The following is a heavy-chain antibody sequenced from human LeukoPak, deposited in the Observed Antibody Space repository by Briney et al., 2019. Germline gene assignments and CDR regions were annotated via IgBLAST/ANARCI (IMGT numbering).Heavy chain of an antibody. D-gene: IGHD3-10*01. CDR3: ARFYGSGSYRHGMDV. CDR2: ISDSGST. V-gene: IGHV4-59*12. CDR1: GDSISTYY. J-gene: IGHJ6*02. Sequence: WETLSLTCTVSGDSISTYYWTWIRQPPGKGLEWIGYISDSGSTNYNPSLKSRVTISLDTSKNQFSLKLSSVTAADTAVYYCARFYGSGSYRHGMDVWGQGTTVTVSS.